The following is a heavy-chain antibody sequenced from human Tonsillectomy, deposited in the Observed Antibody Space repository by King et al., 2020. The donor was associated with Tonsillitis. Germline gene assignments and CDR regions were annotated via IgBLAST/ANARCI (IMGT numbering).Heavy chain of an antibody. V-gene: IGHV3-30*18. Sequence: VQLVESGGGVVQPGRSLRLSCAASGFTFSSYGMHWVRQAPGKGLEWVAVISYDGSNKYYADSVKGRFTISRDNSKNTLYLQMNSLRAEDTAVYYCAKYNRGSGWYLEYFQHWGQGTLVTVSS. CDR3: AKYNRGSGWYLEYFQH. CDR1: GFTFSSYG. D-gene: IGHD6-19*01. J-gene: IGHJ1*01. CDR2: ISYDGSNK.